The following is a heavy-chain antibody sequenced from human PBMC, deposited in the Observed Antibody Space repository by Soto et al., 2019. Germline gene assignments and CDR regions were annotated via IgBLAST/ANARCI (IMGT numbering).Heavy chain of an antibody. CDR3: ARDQPRGGPTFDY. CDR2: ISYDGSNK. J-gene: IGHJ4*02. V-gene: IGHV3-30-3*01. Sequence: QVQLVESGGGVVQPGRSLRLSCAASGFTFSSYAMHWVRQAPRKGLEWVAVISYDGSNKYYADSVKGRFTISRDNSKNALYLQMNSLRADDTAVYYCARDQPRGGPTFDYWCQGTLVTVSS. CDR1: GFTFSSYA.